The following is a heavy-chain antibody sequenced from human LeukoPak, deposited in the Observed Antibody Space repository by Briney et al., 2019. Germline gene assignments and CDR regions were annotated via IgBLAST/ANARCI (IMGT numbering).Heavy chain of an antibody. V-gene: IGHV3-21*01. J-gene: IGHJ4*02. Sequence: GGSLRLSCAASGFTFSSYSMNWVRQAPGKGLEWVSSISSSSSYIYYAHSVKGRFTISRDNAKNSLYLQMNSLRAEDTAVYYCARAAKAAGYYFDYWGQGTLVTVSS. D-gene: IGHD6-13*01. CDR2: ISSSSSYI. CDR3: ARAAKAAGYYFDY. CDR1: GFTFSSYS.